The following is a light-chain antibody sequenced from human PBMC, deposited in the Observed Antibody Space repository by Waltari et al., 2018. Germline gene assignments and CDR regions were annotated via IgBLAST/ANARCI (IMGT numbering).Light chain of an antibody. CDR1: QTVLKRSNNRNY. V-gene: IGKV4-1*01. CDR2: CAS. Sequence: DIVMTQSRDSLAVSPGERTTISCKSSQTVLKRSNNRNYLAWFQHKSGQPPKLLISCASTRESGVPDRFTGSGSGTDFTLVISSLQAEDVAVYYCQQYYSNPPLFGQGTRVEI. CDR3: QQYYSNPPL. J-gene: IGKJ1*01.